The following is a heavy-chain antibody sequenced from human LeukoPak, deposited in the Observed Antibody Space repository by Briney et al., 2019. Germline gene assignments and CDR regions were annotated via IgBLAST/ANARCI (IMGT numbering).Heavy chain of an antibody. J-gene: IGHJ4*02. CDR1: WFTVSSNS. Sequence: GGSHRLSCAASWFTVSSNSMSSVRQAPGKGLEWVSVIYSGVSTYYADSVKAGFTTPRANPKNTLYLKMNRLRAGDTAVYYCARDRPRSGGNDYGGQGTLVTVSS. D-gene: IGHD6-19*01. V-gene: IGHV3-53*01. CDR3: ARDRPRSGGNDY. CDR2: IYSGVST.